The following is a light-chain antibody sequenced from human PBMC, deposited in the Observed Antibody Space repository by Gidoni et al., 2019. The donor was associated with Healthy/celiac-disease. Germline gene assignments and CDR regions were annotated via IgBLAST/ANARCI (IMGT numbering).Light chain of an antibody. CDR2: DAS. Sequence: DIQMTQSPSSLSASAGDRVTITCQASQDMSNYLNWYQQKPGKAPKLLIYDASNLETGVPSRFSGSGSGTDFTFTISSLQPEDIATYYCQQYDNLPITFGGGTKVEIK. CDR1: QDMSNY. J-gene: IGKJ4*01. CDR3: QQYDNLPIT. V-gene: IGKV1-33*01.